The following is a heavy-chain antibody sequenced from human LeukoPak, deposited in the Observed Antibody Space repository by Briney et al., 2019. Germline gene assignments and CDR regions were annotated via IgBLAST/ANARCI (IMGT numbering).Heavy chain of an antibody. CDR1: GYSISSGYY. D-gene: IGHD6-19*01. Sequence: SETLSLTCTVSGYSISSGYYWGWIRQPPGKGLEWIGSIYHSGSTYYNPSLKSRVTISVDTSKNQFSLKLSSVTAADTAVYYCARASSGWYSDYWGQGTLVTVSS. V-gene: IGHV4-38-2*02. J-gene: IGHJ4*02. CDR3: ARASSGWYSDY. CDR2: IYHSGST.